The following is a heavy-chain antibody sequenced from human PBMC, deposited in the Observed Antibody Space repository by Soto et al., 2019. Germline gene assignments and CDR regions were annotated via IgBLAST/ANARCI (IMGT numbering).Heavy chain of an antibody. V-gene: IGHV1-69*12. CDR1: GGTFSIYA. D-gene: IGHD6-19*01. CDR3: ARGRIAVADSYGMDV. J-gene: IGHJ6*02. CDR2: IIPIFGTA. Sequence: QVQLVQSGAEVKKPGSSVKVSCKASGGTFSIYAISWVRQAPGQGLEWMGGIIPIFGTANYAQKFQGRVTITAEESTSTAYMERSSLRSADTAVYYGARGRIAVADSYGMDVWGQGTTVTVSS.